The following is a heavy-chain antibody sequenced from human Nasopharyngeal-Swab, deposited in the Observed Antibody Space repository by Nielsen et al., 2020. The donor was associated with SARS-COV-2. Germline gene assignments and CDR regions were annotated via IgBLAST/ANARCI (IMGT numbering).Heavy chain of an antibody. J-gene: IGHJ5*02. Sequence: SETLSLTFAVYGGSFSGYYWNWIRQPPGKGLEWIGEINHSVSTNCNPSLKSRVTISLDTSKNQFSLKLSSVTAADTAVYYCARSRYTSSWYGVRNWFDPWGQGTLVTASS. CDR1: GGSFSGYY. V-gene: IGHV4-34*01. D-gene: IGHD6-13*01. CDR3: ARSRYTSSWYGVRNWFDP. CDR2: INHSVST.